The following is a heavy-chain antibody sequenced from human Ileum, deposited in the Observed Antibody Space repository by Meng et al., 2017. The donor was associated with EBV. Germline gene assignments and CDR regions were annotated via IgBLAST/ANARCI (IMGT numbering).Heavy chain of an antibody. CDR3: AREVGQGWYYFDY. CDR1: GYTFRSHA. V-gene: IGHV7-4-1*02. D-gene: IGHD6-19*01. J-gene: IGHJ4*02. Sequence: QVQLVQSWSELRKPGASVKVSCKAFGYTFRSHAMSWVRQAPGQGLEWMGWINSNTGNSTYAQGFTGRFVFSLDTSVSTAYLHINSLKTEDTAVYYCAREVGQGWYYFDYWGQGTLVTVSS. CDR2: INSNTGNS.